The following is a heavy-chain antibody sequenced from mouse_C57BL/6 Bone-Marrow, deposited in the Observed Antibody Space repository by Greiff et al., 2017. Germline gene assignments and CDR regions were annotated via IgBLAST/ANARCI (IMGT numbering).Heavy chain of an antibody. CDR3: ARWGTTGPY. V-gene: IGHV1-82*01. CDR2: IYPGDGDT. D-gene: IGHD1-1*01. J-gene: IGHJ2*01. CDR1: GYAFSSSW. Sequence: VQLQQSGPELVKPGASVKISCKASGYAFSSSWMNWVKQRPGKGLEWIGRIYPGDGDTNYNGKFKGKATLTADKSSSTAYMQLSSLTSEDSAVYFCARWGTTGPYGGQGTTLTGSS.